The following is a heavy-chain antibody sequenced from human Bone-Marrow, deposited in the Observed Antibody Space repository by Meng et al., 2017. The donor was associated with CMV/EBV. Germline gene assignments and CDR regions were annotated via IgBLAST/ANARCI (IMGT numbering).Heavy chain of an antibody. CDR1: GYTFTSYD. Sequence: ASVKVSCKASGYTFTSYDINWVRQATGQGLEWMGWMNPNSGNTGYAQKFQGRVTITRNTSISTAYMELSSLRAEDTAVYYCAKDFYVVVVPAAQAFDYWGQGTLVTVSS. CDR3: AKDFYVVVVPAAQAFDY. CDR2: MNPNSGNT. V-gene: IGHV1-8*03. D-gene: IGHD2-2*01. J-gene: IGHJ4*01.